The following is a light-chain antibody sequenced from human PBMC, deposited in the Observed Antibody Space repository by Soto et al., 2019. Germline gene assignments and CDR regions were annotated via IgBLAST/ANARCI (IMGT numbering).Light chain of an antibody. CDR2: DVT. Sequence: QSALTQPASVSASPGQSITISCTGTSSDVGGYNYVCWYQQHPGKAPKLMIYDVTYRPSGVSDRFSASKSGNTASLTISGLQAEDEADYYCSSYSRTNTLVFGGGTKVTVL. J-gene: IGLJ2*01. V-gene: IGLV2-14*03. CDR1: SSDVGGYNY. CDR3: SSYSRTNTLV.